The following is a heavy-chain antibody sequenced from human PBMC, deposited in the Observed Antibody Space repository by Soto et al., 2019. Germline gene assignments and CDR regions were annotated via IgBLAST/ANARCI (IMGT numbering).Heavy chain of an antibody. J-gene: IGHJ4*02. V-gene: IGHV4-39*01. CDR2: IFYSGAT. CDR3: ARHGSDPESQLAVFYYLDY. D-gene: IGHD6-6*01. Sequence: SETLSLTCTVSGGAVSSSSHYWGWIRQPPGKGLEWIGSIFYSGATYYNPSLKSRVTISVDTSKNQFSLKLSSVTAADTAVYYCARHGSDPESQLAVFYYLDYWGQGTLVTVSS. CDR1: GGAVSSSSHY.